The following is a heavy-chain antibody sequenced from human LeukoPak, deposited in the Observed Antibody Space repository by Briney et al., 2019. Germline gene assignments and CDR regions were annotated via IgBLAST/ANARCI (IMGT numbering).Heavy chain of an antibody. Sequence: GASVKVSCKASGYTFTDYYMQWVRQAPGQGLEWMGWINPNSGGAKYAQKFQGRVTMTRDTSSSTTYMELSTLRSDDTAVYYCARPLSSGWARDAFDIWGQGTMVTVSS. J-gene: IGHJ3*02. CDR3: ARPLSSGWARDAFDI. CDR1: GYTFTDYY. V-gene: IGHV1-2*02. CDR2: INPNSGGA. D-gene: IGHD6-19*01.